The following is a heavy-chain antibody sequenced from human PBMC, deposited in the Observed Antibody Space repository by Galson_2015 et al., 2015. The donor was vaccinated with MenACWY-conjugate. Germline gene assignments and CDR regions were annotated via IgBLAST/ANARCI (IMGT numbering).Heavy chain of an antibody. Sequence: QSGAEVKKPGESLTISCKASGYIFPTYWIAWVRQMPGKGLEWMGLISPIDSKTRYSPAFEGQVTISADKSISTAYLQWNSLQASDTAMYYCARHPPGGRGMDVWGQGTTVTVSS. CDR3: ARHPPGGRGMDV. D-gene: IGHD1-26*01. CDR1: GYIFPTYW. J-gene: IGHJ6*02. CDR2: ISPIDSKT. V-gene: IGHV5-51*01.